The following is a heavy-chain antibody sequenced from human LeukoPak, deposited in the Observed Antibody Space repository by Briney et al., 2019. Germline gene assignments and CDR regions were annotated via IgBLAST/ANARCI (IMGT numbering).Heavy chain of an antibody. CDR2: MNPNSGHT. J-gene: IGHJ1*01. Sequence: VASVKVSCKASGYTFTSFDINWVRQATGQGLEWMGWMNPNSGHTGYAQKFQGRVTMTRNTSISTAYMELSSLISEDTAVYYCARASIVGATAGSDFQHWGQGTLVTVSS. V-gene: IGHV1-8*01. CDR3: ARASIVGATAGSDFQH. D-gene: IGHD1-26*01. CDR1: GYTFTSFD.